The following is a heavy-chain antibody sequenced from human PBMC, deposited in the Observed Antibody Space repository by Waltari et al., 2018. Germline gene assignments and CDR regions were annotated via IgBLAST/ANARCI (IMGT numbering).Heavy chain of an antibody. CDR1: GGSISRYY. CDR2: IYYSGST. V-gene: IGHV4-59*01. D-gene: IGHD3-3*02. Sequence: QVQLQESGPGLVQPSETLSLTCTVSGGSISRYYWRWTRQPPGKGLEWIGYIYYSGSTSYNPSLRSRVTISVETSKNQFSLQLTSVTAADTAVYYCARFSNRWGAFEIWGQGTMVTISS. CDR3: ARFSNRWGAFEI. J-gene: IGHJ3*02.